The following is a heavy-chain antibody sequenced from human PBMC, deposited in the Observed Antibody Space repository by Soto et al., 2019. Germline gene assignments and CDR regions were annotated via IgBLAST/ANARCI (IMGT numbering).Heavy chain of an antibody. CDR1: GGSFSNYY. CDR3: ARGRRTYYGSGDYYYCYMDV. CDR2: INHSGST. Sequence: QVQLQQWGAGLLKPSETLSLTCAVYGGSFSNYYWTWIRQPPGKGLEWIGEINHSGSTNYNPSLKSRVTMSGDTSKNQFSLKLRSVTAADTAVYYCARGRRTYYGSGDYYYCYMDVWGKGTTVTVS. D-gene: IGHD3-10*01. J-gene: IGHJ6*03. V-gene: IGHV4-34*01.